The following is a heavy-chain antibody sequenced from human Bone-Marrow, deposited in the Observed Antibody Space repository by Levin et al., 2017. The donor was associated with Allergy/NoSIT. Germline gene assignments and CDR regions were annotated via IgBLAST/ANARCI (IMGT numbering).Heavy chain of an antibody. J-gene: IGHJ4*02. V-gene: IGHV3-15*01. CDR2: IKSKTEGGTT. CDR1: GFTFSSAW. D-gene: IGHD5-18*01. CDR3: AYGYSYGSYFNY. Sequence: PGGSLRLSCATSGFTFSSAWMSWVRQAPGKGLEWGGRIKSKTEGGTTVYAAPVKGRFTISRDDSKKTLYLQMNSLKTEDTAVYYCAYGYSYGSYFNYWGQGTLVTVSS.